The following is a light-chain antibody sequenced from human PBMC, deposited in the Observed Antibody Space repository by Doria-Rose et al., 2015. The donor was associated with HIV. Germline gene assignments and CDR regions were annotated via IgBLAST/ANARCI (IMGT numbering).Light chain of an antibody. V-gene: IGLV1-40*01. CDR2: GNN. Sequence: QPGLTQPPSVSGAPGQTITISCTGSSSNIGAGHDVHWYQHFPGTAPKLLIFGNNNRPSGVPDRFSGSRSGTSASLAITGLQAEDEADYHCQSYDNGLSSWVFGGGTKLTVL. J-gene: IGLJ3*02. CDR1: SSNIGAGHD. CDR3: QSYDNGLSSWV.